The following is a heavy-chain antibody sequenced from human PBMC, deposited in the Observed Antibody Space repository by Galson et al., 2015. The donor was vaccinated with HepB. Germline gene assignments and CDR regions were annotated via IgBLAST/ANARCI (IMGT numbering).Heavy chain of an antibody. CDR3: ARDRILTGYTWWYFDY. J-gene: IGHJ4*02. CDR1: GYTFTSYG. CDR2: ISAYNGNT. Sequence: SVKVSCKASGYTFTSYGISWVRQAPGQGLEWMGWISAYNGNTNYAQKLQGRVTMTTDTSTSTAYMELRSLRSDDTAVYYCARDRILTGYTWWYFDYWGQGTLVTVSS. D-gene: IGHD3-9*01. V-gene: IGHV1-18*04.